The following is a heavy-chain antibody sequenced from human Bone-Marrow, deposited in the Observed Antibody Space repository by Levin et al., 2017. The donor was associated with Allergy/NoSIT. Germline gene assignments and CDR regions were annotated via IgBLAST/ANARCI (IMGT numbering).Heavy chain of an antibody. Sequence: LGESLKISCKGSGYSFTSYWISWVRQMPGKGLEWMGRIDPSDSYTNYSPSFQGHVTISADKSISTAYLQWSSLKASDTAMYYCARQDCSGGSCYSGPLGDMDVWGKGTTVTVSS. V-gene: IGHV5-10-1*01. CDR2: IDPSDSYT. CDR1: GYSFTSYW. J-gene: IGHJ6*03. D-gene: IGHD2-15*01. CDR3: ARQDCSGGSCYSGPLGDMDV.